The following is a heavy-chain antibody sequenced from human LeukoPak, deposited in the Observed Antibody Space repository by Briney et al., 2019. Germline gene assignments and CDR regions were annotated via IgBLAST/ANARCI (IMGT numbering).Heavy chain of an antibody. J-gene: IGHJ3*02. CDR2: IKQDGSES. V-gene: IGHV3-7*03. CDR1: GFSFNNHW. Sequence: GGSLRLSCAVSGFSFNNHWVSWVRQAAGKRLEWVANIKQDGSESYYVGSVKGRFTISRDNAKNTLYLQMNSLRAEDTAVYYCARATMVRGVNWFDAFDIWGQGTMVTVSS. CDR3: ARATMVRGVNWFDAFDI. D-gene: IGHD3-10*01.